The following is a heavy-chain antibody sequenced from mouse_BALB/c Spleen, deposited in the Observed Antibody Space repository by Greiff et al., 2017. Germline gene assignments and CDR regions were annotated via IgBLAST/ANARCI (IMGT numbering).Heavy chain of an antibody. CDR1: GFTFNTYA. CDR3: VRHRAYGYDCFDY. V-gene: IGHV10-1*02. CDR2: IRSKSNNYAT. D-gene: IGHD2-2*01. Sequence: EVQLQESGGGLVQPKGSLKLSCAASGFTFNTYAMNWVRQAPGKGLEWVARIRSKSNNYATYYADSVKDRFTISRDDSQSMLYLQMNNLKTEDTAMYYCVRHRAYGYDCFDYWGQGTTLTVSS. J-gene: IGHJ2*01.